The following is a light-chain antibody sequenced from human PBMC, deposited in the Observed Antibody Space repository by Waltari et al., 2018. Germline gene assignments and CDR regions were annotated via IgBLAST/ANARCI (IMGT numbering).Light chain of an antibody. CDR2: MVS. V-gene: IGKV2-30*02. CDR3: MQATHVPWT. Sequence: DVMVTQSPLSLSVTPGQPASMTCRSRQSLVHSNGDTYLSWFLQKPGQPPRRLIYMVSNRASGVPDRFSGSGAGTDFTLTINRVEAEDVGVYYCMQATHVPWTFGQGTTVEI. CDR1: QSLVHSNGDTY. J-gene: IGKJ1*01.